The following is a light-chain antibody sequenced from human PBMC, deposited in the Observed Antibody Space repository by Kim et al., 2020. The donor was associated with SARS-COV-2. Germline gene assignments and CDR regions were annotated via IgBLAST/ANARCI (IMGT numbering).Light chain of an antibody. V-gene: IGLV2-14*03. CDR2: DVT. J-gene: IGLJ2*01. CDR1: STDIGRHEF. Sequence: HSVTISCTGASTDIGRHEFVSGYQHRPGEAPKLIIFDVTNRPSGISNRFSGSKSGNTASLTISRLQTDDEADYFCSSYTTDSPVLFGGGTQLTVL. CDR3: SSYTTDSPVL.